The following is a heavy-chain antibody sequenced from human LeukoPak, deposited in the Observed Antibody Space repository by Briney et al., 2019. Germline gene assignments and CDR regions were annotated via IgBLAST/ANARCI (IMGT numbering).Heavy chain of an antibody. D-gene: IGHD1-1*01. CDR3: ARDLERRRNYYYYYYMDV. Sequence: PGGSLSLSCAASGFTFSSYSMNWVRQAPGKGLEWVSSISSSSSYIYYADSVKGRFTISRDNAKNSLYLQMNSLRAEDTAVYYCARDLERRRNYYYYYYMDVWGKGTTVTVSS. CDR2: ISSSSSYI. V-gene: IGHV3-21*01. J-gene: IGHJ6*03. CDR1: GFTFSSYS.